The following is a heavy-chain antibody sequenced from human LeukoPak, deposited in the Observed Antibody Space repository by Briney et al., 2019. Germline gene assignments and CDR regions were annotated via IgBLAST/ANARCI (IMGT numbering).Heavy chain of an antibody. CDR3: ARATNTVSNWFDP. Sequence: PSETLSLACTVSGGSISSSSYYWGWIRQPPGKGLEWIGSIYYSGSTYYNPSLKSRVTISVDTSKNRFSLKLSSVTAADTAVYYCARATNTVSNWFDPWGQGTLATVSS. V-gene: IGHV4-39*07. CDR1: GGSISSSSYY. D-gene: IGHD2-8*01. CDR2: IYYSGST. J-gene: IGHJ5*02.